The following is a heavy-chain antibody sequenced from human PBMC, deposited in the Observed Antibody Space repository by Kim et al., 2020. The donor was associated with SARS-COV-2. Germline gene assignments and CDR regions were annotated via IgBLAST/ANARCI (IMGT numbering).Heavy chain of an antibody. Sequence: GESLKISCKGSGYSFTSYWISWVRQMPGKGLEWMGRIDPSDSYTNYSPSFQGHVTISADKSISTAYLQWSSLKASDTAMYYCARHPHLSYSSGWLGWGNWFDPWGQGTLVTVSS. CDR3: ARHPHLSYSSGWLGWGNWFDP. CDR2: IDPSDSYT. J-gene: IGHJ5*02. CDR1: GYSFTSYW. V-gene: IGHV5-10-1*01. D-gene: IGHD6-19*01.